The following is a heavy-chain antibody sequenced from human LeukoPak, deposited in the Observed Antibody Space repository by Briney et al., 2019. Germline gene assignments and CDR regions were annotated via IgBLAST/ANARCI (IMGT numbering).Heavy chain of an antibody. CDR3: ARWGGTGFSFVDY. V-gene: IGHV1-2*02. D-gene: IGHD2-15*01. CDR1: GYTFTGYY. J-gene: IGHJ4*02. Sequence: GASVKVSCKASGYTFTGYYMHRVRQAPGQGLEWMGWINPNSGGTNYAQKFQGRVTMTRDTSISTAYMELSRLRSDDTAVYYCARWGGTGFSFVDYWGQGTLVTVSS. CDR2: INPNSGGT.